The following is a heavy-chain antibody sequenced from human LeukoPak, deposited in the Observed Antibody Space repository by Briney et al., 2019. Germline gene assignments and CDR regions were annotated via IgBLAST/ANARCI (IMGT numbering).Heavy chain of an antibody. Sequence: GGSLRLSCAASGFSFSSYGMHWVRQAPGKGLVWVSRINSDGTSTSYADSVKGRFTMSRDNAKNTLYLQMNSLRAEGTAVYYCARGRGGYYYDYWGQGTVVTVSS. D-gene: IGHD2-15*01. CDR3: ARGRGGYYYDY. V-gene: IGHV3-74*01. J-gene: IGHJ4*02. CDR1: GFSFSSYG. CDR2: INSDGTST.